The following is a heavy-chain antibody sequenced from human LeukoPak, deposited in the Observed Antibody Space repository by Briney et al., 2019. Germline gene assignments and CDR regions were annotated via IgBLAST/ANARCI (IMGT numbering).Heavy chain of an antibody. V-gene: IGHV1-2*02. D-gene: IGHD3-22*01. CDR1: GYTFTGCY. CDR2: SNPNSGGT. Sequence: ASMKVFCKASGYTFTGCYMHWVRQAPGQGLEWMVWSNPNSGGTNYAQKFQGRVTMTRDTSISTAYMELSRLRSDDTAVYYCARGGVTYYYDSSGYSSFDYWGQGTLVTVSS. J-gene: IGHJ4*02. CDR3: ARGGVTYYYDSSGYSSFDY.